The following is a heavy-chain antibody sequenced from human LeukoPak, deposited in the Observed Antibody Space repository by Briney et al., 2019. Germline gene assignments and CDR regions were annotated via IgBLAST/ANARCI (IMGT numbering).Heavy chain of an antibody. CDR3: ARVVPFGGVIVLPDY. CDR1: GGSISSSSYY. Sequence: PSETLSLTCTVSGGSISSSSYYWGWIRQPPGRGLEWVGSIYYSGSTYYNPSLKSRFTISVDTSKNQFSLKLSSVTAADTAVYYCARVVPFGGVIVLPDYWGQGTLVTVSS. D-gene: IGHD3-16*02. CDR2: IYYSGST. J-gene: IGHJ4*02. V-gene: IGHV4-39*07.